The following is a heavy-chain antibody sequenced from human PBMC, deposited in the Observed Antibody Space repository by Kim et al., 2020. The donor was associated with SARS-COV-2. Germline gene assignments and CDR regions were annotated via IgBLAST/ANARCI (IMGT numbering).Heavy chain of an antibody. J-gene: IGHJ4*02. CDR1: GFTFSSYA. CDR2: ITDIGRA. V-gene: IGHV3-23*01. Sequence: GGSLRLSCAASGFTFSSYAMNWVRQAPGKGLEWVSGITDIGRAYYADSAKGRFTISRDNSKNRLYLQMSHLRAEDTAVYYCVKEVSSSWDYWGQGTLVTV. D-gene: IGHD6-13*01. CDR3: VKEVSSSWDY.